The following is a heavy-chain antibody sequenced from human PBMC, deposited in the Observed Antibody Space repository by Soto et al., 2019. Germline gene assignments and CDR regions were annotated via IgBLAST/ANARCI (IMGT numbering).Heavy chain of an antibody. CDR2: IYYSGST. V-gene: IGHV4-31*03. CDR1: GGSISSGGYY. CDR3: AREMRYCTNGVCSTDDY. D-gene: IGHD2-8*01. J-gene: IGHJ4*02. Sequence: QVQLQESGPGLVKPSQTLSLTSTVSGGSISSGGYYWSWIRQHPGKGLEWIGYIYYSGSTYYNPSLKSRVTISVDTSKNQFSLKLSSVTAADTAVYYCAREMRYCTNGVCSTDDYWGQGTLVTVSS.